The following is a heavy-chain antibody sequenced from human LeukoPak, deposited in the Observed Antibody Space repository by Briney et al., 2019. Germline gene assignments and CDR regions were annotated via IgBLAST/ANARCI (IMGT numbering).Heavy chain of an antibody. CDR1: GFTFNNYG. D-gene: IGHD3-3*02. CDR2: TRYDRSIK. J-gene: IGHJ6*03. V-gene: IGHV3-30*02. Sequence: PGGSLRLSCAASGFTFNNYGMHWVRQAPGKGLESVAFTRYDRSIKDYADSVKGRFTISRDNSKNMLYLEMNSLRTDDTALYYCAKERLLGYFYMDVWGKGTTVTVSS. CDR3: AKERLLGYFYMDV.